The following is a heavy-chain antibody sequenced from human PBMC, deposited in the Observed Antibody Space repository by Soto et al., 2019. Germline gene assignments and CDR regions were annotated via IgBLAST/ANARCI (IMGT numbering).Heavy chain of an antibody. J-gene: IGHJ5*02. CDR1: GGSISSGGYY. CDR2: IYYSGST. V-gene: IGHV4-31*02. CDR3: ASYLLGGGYNRFEP. Sequence: SETLSLTCTVSGGSISSGGYYWSWIRQHPGKGLEWIGYIYYSGSTYYNPSLKSRVTISVDTSKNQFSLKLSSVTAADTAVYYCASYLLGGGYNRFEPWGQGTLVTVSS. D-gene: IGHD3-16*01.